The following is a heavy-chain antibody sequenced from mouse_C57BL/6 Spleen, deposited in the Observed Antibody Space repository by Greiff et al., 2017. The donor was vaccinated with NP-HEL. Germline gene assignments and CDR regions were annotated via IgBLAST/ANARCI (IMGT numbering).Heavy chain of an antibody. D-gene: IGHD2-5*01. CDR2: IRLKSDNYAT. CDR3: TDSYYSNYVGAY. Sequence: EVKLMESGGGLVQPGGSMKLSCVASGFTFSNYWMNWVRQSPEKGLEWVAQIRLKSDNYATHYAESVKGRFTISRDDSKSSVYLQMNNLRAEDTGIYYCTDSYYSNYVGAYWGQGTLVTVSA. J-gene: IGHJ3*01. CDR1: GFTFSNYW. V-gene: IGHV6-3*01.